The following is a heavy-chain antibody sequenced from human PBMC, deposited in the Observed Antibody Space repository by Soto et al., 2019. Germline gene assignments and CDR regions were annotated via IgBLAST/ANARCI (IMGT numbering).Heavy chain of an antibody. Sequence: QVQLVESGGGVVQPGRSLRLSCAASGFTFDTYVMHWVRQAPGRGLELVALIWYDGSKKYYADSVKGRFTISRDNSKNTLYLRMNSLRAEDTAVYYCARGARDFDYWGQGTLVTVSS. V-gene: IGHV3-33*01. CDR1: GFTFDTYV. D-gene: IGHD3-16*01. J-gene: IGHJ4*02. CDR2: IWYDGSKK. CDR3: ARGARDFDY.